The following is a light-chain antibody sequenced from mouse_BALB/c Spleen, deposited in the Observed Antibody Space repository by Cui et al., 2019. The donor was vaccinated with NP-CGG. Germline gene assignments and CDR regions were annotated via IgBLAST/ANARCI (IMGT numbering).Light chain of an antibody. CDR2: GTN. Sequence: QAVVTHPSPLTTSAGETVRLTCRSSTGAVIISNYANWVQEKPDHFFTGLIGGTNNRAPGVPARFSGSLIGDKAALTITGAQTEDEAIYFCALWYSNHWVFGGGTKLTVL. CDR1: TGAVIISNY. J-gene: IGLJ1*01. V-gene: IGLV1*01. CDR3: ALWYSNHWV.